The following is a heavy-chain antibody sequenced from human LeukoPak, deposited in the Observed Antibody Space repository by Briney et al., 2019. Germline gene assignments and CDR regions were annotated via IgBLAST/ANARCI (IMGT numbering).Heavy chain of an antibody. CDR2: IYHSGST. CDR3: ARGGAARLHFQN. CDR1: GGSISTYY. J-gene: IGHJ1*01. D-gene: IGHD6-6*01. Sequence: SETLSLTCTVSGGSISTYYWIWIRQPPGKGLEWIGYIYHSGSTNYNPSLQSRVTISVDTSKNQFSLNLNSVTAADTAVYYCARGGAARLHFQNWGQGTLVTVSS. V-gene: IGHV4-59*01.